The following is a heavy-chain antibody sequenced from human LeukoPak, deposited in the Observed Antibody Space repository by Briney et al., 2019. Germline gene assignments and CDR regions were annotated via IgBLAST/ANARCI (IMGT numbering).Heavy chain of an antibody. V-gene: IGHV3-23*01. J-gene: IGHJ6*03. CDR2: ISGSGGST. CDR3: AKNAYYGSGSYSPSYYYYYMDV. Sequence: PGGSLRLSCAASGFTFSSYAMSWVRQAPGKGLEWVSAISGSGGSTYYADSVKGRFTISRDNSKNTLYLQMNSLRAEDTAVYYCAKNAYYGSGSYSPSYYYYYMDVWGKGTTVTVSS. D-gene: IGHD3-10*01. CDR1: GFTFSSYA.